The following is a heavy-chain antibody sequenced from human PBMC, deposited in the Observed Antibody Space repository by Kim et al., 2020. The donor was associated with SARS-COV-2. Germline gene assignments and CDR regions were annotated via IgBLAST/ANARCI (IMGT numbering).Heavy chain of an antibody. CDR2: ISAYNGNT. V-gene: IGHV1-18*01. CDR1: GYTFTSYG. J-gene: IGHJ4*02. D-gene: IGHD6-6*01. CDR3: ARDLPPYIAARQGVDY. Sequence: ASVKVSCKASGYTFTSYGISWVRQAPGQGLEWMGWISAYNGNTNYAQKLQGRVTMTTDTSTSTAYMELRSLRSDDTAVYYCARDLPPYIAARQGVDYWGQGTLVTVSS.